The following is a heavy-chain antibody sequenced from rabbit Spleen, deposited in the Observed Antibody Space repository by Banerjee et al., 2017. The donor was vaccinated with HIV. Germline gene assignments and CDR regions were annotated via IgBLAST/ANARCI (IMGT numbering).Heavy chain of an antibody. Sequence: QQQLVESGGDLVKPEGSLTLTCKASGFDFSNYWICWVRQAPGKGLEWIGCIYNGDGSTYYASWAKGRFTITRITSIKTVTLQLNSLTAADTGTYFCARAWYGGNNDFNLWGQGTLVTVS. J-gene: IGHJ4*01. V-gene: IGHV1S47*01. D-gene: IGHD4-2*01. CDR2: IYNGDGST. CDR1: GFDFSNYW. CDR3: ARAWYGGNNDFNL.